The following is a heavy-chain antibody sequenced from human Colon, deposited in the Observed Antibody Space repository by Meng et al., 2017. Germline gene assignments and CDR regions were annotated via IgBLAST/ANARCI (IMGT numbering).Heavy chain of an antibody. Sequence: QLQGSGPGLVKPSETLYLTCAVYCGSFSGSYWSWIRPPPGKGLEWIGEINHSGSTNYNPSLKSRVTISVDTSKNQFSLKLSSVTAADTAVYYCARRVRGVISWFDPWGQGTLVTVSS. J-gene: IGHJ5*02. V-gene: IGHV4-34*01. CDR3: ARRVRGVISWFDP. D-gene: IGHD3-10*01. CDR1: CGSFSGSY. CDR2: INHSGST.